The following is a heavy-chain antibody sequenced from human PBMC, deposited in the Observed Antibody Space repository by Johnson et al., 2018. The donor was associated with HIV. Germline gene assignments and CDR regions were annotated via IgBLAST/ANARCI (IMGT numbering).Heavy chain of an antibody. J-gene: IGHJ3*02. V-gene: IGHV3-30*04. Sequence: QVQLVESGGGVVQPGRSLRLSCAASGFTFSTYAMHWVRPAPGKGLEWVAVISYDGSNKYYADSVKGRFTISRDNSKNKLYLQMNSLRAEDTAMYYWARRIAAADDAFDIWGHGTMVTVSS. CDR3: ARRIAAADDAFDI. D-gene: IGHD6-25*01. CDR2: ISYDGSNK. CDR1: GFTFSTYA.